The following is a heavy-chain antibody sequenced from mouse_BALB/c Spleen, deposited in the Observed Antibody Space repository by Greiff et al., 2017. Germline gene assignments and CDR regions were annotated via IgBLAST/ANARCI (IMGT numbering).Heavy chain of an antibody. V-gene: IGHV5-6*01. J-gene: IGHJ2*01. CDR1: GFTFSSYG. CDR2: ISSGGSYT. CDR3: ARDGKAVFDY. D-gene: IGHD2-1*01. Sequence: EVMLVESGGDLVKPGGSLKLSCAASGFTFSSYGMSWVRQTPDKRLEWVATISSGGSYTYYPDSVKGRFTISRDNAKNTLYLQMSSLKSEDTAMYYCARDGKAVFDYWGQGTTLTVSS.